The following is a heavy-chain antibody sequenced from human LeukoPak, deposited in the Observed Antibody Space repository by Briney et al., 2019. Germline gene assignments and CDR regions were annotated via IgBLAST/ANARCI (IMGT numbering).Heavy chain of an antibody. D-gene: IGHD5-12*01. V-gene: IGHV3-33*01. CDR2: IWYDGSNK. CDR3: ATGIVGSGYPGGY. J-gene: IGHJ4*02. CDR1: GFTFSSYG. Sequence: GRSLRLSCAASGFTFSSYGMHWVRQAPGKGLEWVAVIWYDGSNKYYTDSVKGRFTISRDNSKNTLYLQMNSLRAEDTAVYYCATGIVGSGYPGGYWGQGTLVTVSS.